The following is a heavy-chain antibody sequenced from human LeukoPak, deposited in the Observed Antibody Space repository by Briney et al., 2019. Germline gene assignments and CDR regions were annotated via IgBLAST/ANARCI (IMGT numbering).Heavy chain of an antibody. CDR2: IIPIFGTA. D-gene: IGHD6-13*01. J-gene: IGHJ6*03. V-gene: IGHV1-69*06. Sequence: SVKDSCKASGGTFSSYAISWVRQAPGQGLEWMGGIIPIFGTANYAQKFQGRVTITADKSTSTAYMELSSLRSEDTAVYYCARVRQQLSRKYYYYYMDVWGKGTTVTVSS. CDR1: GGTFSSYA. CDR3: ARVRQQLSRKYYYYYMDV.